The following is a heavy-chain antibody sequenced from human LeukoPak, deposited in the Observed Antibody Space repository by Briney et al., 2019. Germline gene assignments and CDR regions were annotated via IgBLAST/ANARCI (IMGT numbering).Heavy chain of an antibody. CDR1: GFTFNTYS. V-gene: IGHV3-21*01. CDR3: ARDPNYGSGSYADY. D-gene: IGHD3-10*01. Sequence: GGSLRLSCAASGFTFNTYSMNWVRQAPGKGLEWVSSISSSSKYIYYADSVKGRFTISRDNAKNSLYLQMNSLRAEDTAVYYCARDPNYGSGSYADYWGQGTLVTVSS. J-gene: IGHJ4*02. CDR2: ISSSSKYI.